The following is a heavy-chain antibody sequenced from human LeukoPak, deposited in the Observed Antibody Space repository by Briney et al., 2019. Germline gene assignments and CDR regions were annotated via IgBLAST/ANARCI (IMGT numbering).Heavy chain of an antibody. J-gene: IGHJ3*02. CDR2: IYYSGST. V-gene: IGHV4-30-4*08. Sequence: SQTLSLTCTVSGGSISSGDYYWSWIRQSPGKGLEWIGYIYYSGSTYYNPSLKSRFTISLDTSKNQVSLKLSSVTAADTAVYYCARHYWAPGAFDIWGQGTMVTVSS. CDR3: ARHYWAPGAFDI. CDR1: GGSISSGDYY. D-gene: IGHD2-8*02.